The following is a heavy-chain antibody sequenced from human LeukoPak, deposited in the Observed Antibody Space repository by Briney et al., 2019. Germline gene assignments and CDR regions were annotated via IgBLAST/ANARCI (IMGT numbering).Heavy chain of an antibody. Sequence: ASVKVSCKASGYTFTGYYMHWVRQAPGQGLEWMGRINPNSGGTNYAQKFQGRVTMTRDTSISTAYMELSRLRSEDTAVYYCATGRHCSGGSCYPYYYYMDVWGKGTTVTVSS. CDR1: GYTFTGYY. D-gene: IGHD2-15*01. CDR2: INPNSGGT. CDR3: ATGRHCSGGSCYPYYYYMDV. J-gene: IGHJ6*03. V-gene: IGHV1-2*06.